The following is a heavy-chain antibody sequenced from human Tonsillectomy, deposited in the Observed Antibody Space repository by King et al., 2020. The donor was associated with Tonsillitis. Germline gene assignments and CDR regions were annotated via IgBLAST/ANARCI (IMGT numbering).Heavy chain of an antibody. Sequence: VQLVESGGGLVQPGRSLKLSRTASGFTFGDYAMTWVRQAPGKGLEWVGFLRGTAYGGTADYAASVKGRFTLSRDDSKSIAYLQMNSLKTEDTAVYYCTRTQDDYFDYWGQGTLVTVSS. CDR1: GFTFGDYA. D-gene: IGHD2-15*01. V-gene: IGHV3-49*04. CDR2: LRGTAYGGTA. CDR3: TRTQDDYFDY. J-gene: IGHJ4*02.